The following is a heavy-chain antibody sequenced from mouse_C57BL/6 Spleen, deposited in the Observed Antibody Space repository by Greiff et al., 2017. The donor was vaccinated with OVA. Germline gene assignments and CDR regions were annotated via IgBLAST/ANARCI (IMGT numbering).Heavy chain of an antibody. CDR2: IHPNSGST. D-gene: IGHD1-1*01. V-gene: IGHV1-64*01. CDR1: GYTFTSYW. J-gene: IGHJ1*03. CDR3: ARGIYYGSSYWYFDD. Sequence: QVQLQQPGAELVKPGASVKLSCKASGYTFTSYWMHWVKQRPGQGLEWIGMIHPNSGSTNYNEKFKSKATLTVDKSSSTAYMQLSSLTSEDSAVXYDARGIYYGSSYWYFDDWGTGTTVTVSS.